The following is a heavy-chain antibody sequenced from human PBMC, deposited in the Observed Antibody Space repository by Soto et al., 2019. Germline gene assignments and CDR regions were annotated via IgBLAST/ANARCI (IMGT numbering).Heavy chain of an antibody. J-gene: IGHJ4*02. Sequence: GGSLRLSCAASGFTFSTSELSWVRQAPGKGLEWVSYISSSGSTIYYADSVKGRFTISRDNAKKSLYLQMNSLRAADTAVYYCARWELLTGFDYWGQGTLVTVSS. D-gene: IGHD1-26*01. V-gene: IGHV3-48*03. CDR3: ARWELLTGFDY. CDR1: GFTFSTSE. CDR2: ISSSGSTI.